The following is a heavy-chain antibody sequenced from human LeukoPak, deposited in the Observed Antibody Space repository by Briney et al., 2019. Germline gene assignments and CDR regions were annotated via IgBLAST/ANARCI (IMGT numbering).Heavy chain of an antibody. J-gene: IGHJ4*02. CDR1: GFTFSSYG. V-gene: IGHV3-33*06. D-gene: IGHD5-18*01. CDR2: IWYDGSNK. Sequence: GRSLRLSCAASGFTFSSYGMHWVRQAPGKGLEWVAVIWYDGSNKYYADSVKGRFTISRDNSKNTLYLQMNSLRAEDTAVYYCAKGHDTAMAFDYWGQGTLVTVSS. CDR3: AKGHDTAMAFDY.